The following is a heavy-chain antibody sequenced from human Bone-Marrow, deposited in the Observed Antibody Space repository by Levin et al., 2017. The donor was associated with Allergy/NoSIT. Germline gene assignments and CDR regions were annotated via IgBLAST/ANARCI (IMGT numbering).Heavy chain of an antibody. D-gene: IGHD2-21*02. CDR1: GGTFSSYA. CDR2: IIPMFRTP. Sequence: SVKVSCKASGGTFSSYALSWVRQAPGEGLEWMGGIIPMFRTPNYAQEFQGRVTISADESTSTAYMELSNLRSEDTAVYYCARGYACGSDCYSFLHWGQGTLVTVSS. CDR3: ARGYACGSDCYSFLH. V-gene: IGHV1-69*13. J-gene: IGHJ4*02.